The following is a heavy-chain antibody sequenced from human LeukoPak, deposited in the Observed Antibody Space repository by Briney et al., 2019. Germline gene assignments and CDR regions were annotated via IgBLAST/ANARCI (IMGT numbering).Heavy chain of an antibody. CDR1: GGSLSTHH. CDR2: ISDSGST. V-gene: IGHV4-59*11. CDR3: ARGYDSSAYYPFNY. Sequence: KPSETLSLTCVVPGGSLSTHHWSWIRQSPGRGLEWIGYISDSGSTNYNPSLKSRVTISVDTSKNQFSLMLSSVTAADTAVYYCARGYDSSAYYPFNYWGQGTLVTVSS. J-gene: IGHJ4*02. D-gene: IGHD3-22*01.